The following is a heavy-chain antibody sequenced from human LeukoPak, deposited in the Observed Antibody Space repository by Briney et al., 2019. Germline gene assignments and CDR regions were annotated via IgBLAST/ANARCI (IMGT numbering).Heavy chain of an antibody. CDR2: IYHSGST. Sequence: SETLSLTCAVSGYSISSGYYWGWIRQPPGKGVEWIGSIYHSGSTYYNPSLKSRVTISVDTSKNQFSLKLSSVTAADTAVYYCARLGESLGINYWGQGTLVTVSS. J-gene: IGHJ4*02. CDR3: ARLGESLGINY. D-gene: IGHD7-27*01. CDR1: GYSISSGYY. V-gene: IGHV4-38-2*01.